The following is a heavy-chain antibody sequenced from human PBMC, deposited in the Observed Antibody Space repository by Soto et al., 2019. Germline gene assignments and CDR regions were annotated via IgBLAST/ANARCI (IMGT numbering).Heavy chain of an antibody. J-gene: IGHJ4*02. CDR3: ARDGNGYYDSSGYYYFDS. CDR1: GYTFTSYV. D-gene: IGHD3-22*01. V-gene: IGHV1-18*01. Sequence: RASVKVSCKASGYTFTSYVISWVRQAPGQGLEWMGWISAYNGNTNYAQKSQGRVTMTTDTSTSTAYMELRSLRSDDTAVYYCARDGNGYYDSSGYYYFDSWGQGTLVTVSS. CDR2: ISAYNGNT.